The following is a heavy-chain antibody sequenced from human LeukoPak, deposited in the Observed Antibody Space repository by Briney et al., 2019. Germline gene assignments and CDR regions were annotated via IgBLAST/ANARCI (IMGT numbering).Heavy chain of an antibody. D-gene: IGHD3-10*01. V-gene: IGHV4-4*07. Sequence: PSETLSLTCTVSGGTITGYHWGWIRQPAGKGLEWIGRIYSSGNTYFDPSLKSRVTFSVDKSKNQFSLDLSSVTAADTAVYYCSSQLWLGAGYYMDVWGKGTPVTVSS. CDR3: SSQLWLGAGYYMDV. CDR2: IYSSGNT. J-gene: IGHJ6*03. CDR1: GGTITGYH.